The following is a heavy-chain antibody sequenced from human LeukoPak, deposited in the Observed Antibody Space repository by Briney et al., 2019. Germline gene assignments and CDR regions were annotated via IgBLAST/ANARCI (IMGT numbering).Heavy chain of an antibody. D-gene: IGHD3-10*01. V-gene: IGHV3-15*01. J-gene: IGHJ4*02. Sequence: PGGSLRLSCAASGFTFSNAWMSWVRQAPGKGLEWVGRIKSKSDGGTTDCAAPVKGRFSISRDDSKNTLYLQMNSLKTEDTAVYYCTKCYYGSGSVDYWGQGTLVTVSS. CDR1: GFTFSNAW. CDR2: IKSKSDGGTT. CDR3: TKCYYGSGSVDY.